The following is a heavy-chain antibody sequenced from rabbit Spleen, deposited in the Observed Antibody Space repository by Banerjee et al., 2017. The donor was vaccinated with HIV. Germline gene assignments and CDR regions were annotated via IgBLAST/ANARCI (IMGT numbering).Heavy chain of an antibody. J-gene: IGHJ6*01. Sequence: QEQLVESGGGLVQPEGSLTLTCTASGIDFSRYYYMCWVRQAPGKGLEWIACIYTGSSGSTYYASWAKGRFSISKTSSTTVTLQMTSLTAADTATYFCARSPGSGVWWYYGMDLWGQGTLVTVS. CDR2: IYTGSSGST. CDR3: ARSPGSGVWWYYGMDL. D-gene: IGHD1-1*01. V-gene: IGHV1S45*01. CDR1: GIDFSRYYY.